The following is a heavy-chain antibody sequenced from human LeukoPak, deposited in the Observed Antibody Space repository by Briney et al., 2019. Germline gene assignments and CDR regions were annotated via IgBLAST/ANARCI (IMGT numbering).Heavy chain of an antibody. Sequence: GGSLRLSCAASGFTVSSNYMSWVRQAPGKGLEWVSVIYSGGSTYYADSVKGRFTISRDNSKNTLYLQMNSLRAEDTAVYYCARARAYGSGSYFDYWGQGTLVTVSS. CDR1: GFTVSSNY. V-gene: IGHV3-66*01. CDR3: ARARAYGSGSYFDY. CDR2: IYSGGST. J-gene: IGHJ4*02. D-gene: IGHD3-10*01.